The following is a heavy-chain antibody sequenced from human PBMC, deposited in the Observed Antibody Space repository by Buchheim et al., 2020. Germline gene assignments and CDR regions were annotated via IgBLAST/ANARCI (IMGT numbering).Heavy chain of an antibody. V-gene: IGHV4-61*02. Sequence: QVQLQESGPGLVKPSQTLSLTCTVSGGSISSGSYYWSWIRQPAGKGLEWIGRIYTSGSTNYNPSLKSRVTIYVDTSKNQFSLKLSSVTAADTAVHYCARGYDSSLNWFDPWGQGTL. CDR1: GGSISSGSYY. J-gene: IGHJ5*02. D-gene: IGHD3-22*01. CDR2: IYTSGST. CDR3: ARGYDSSLNWFDP.